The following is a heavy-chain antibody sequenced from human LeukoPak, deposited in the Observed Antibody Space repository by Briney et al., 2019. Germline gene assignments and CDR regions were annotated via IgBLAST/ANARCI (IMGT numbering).Heavy chain of an antibody. D-gene: IGHD3-10*01. CDR3: ALYYYGSGSYYNGNWFDP. CDR1: GGSISSSSYY. J-gene: IGHJ5*02. CDR2: IYYSGST. Sequence: SETLSLTCTVSGGSISSSSYYWGWIRQPPGKGLGWIGSIYYSGSTYYNPSLKSRVTISVDTSKNQFSLKLSSVTAADTAVYYCALYYYGSGSYYNGNWFDPWGQGTLVTVSS. V-gene: IGHV4-39*07.